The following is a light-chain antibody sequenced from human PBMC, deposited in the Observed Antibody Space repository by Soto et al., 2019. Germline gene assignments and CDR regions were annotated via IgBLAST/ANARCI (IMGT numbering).Light chain of an antibody. CDR3: MQALQTPLT. CDR1: QSLLHSDGYNY. J-gene: IGKJ4*01. Sequence: DVVMTQSPLSLPVTPGEPASISCRSSQSLLHSDGYNYLDWFLQRPGQSPQVLIYLGSNRAPGVPDRFSGSGSGTEFTLKSSRVEAEDVGVYYCMQALQTPLTVGGGTKGEIK. CDR2: LGS. V-gene: IGKV2-28*01.